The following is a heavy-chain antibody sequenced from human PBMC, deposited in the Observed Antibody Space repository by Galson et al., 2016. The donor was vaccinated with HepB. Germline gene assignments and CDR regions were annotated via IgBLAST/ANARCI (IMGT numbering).Heavy chain of an antibody. CDR1: GGTVTSGSDY. J-gene: IGHJ3*01. D-gene: IGHD2-21*01. Sequence: ETLSLTCTVAGGTVTSGSDYWTWIRQPPRKGLEWIGYIHSSGSTNYTPSLKSRVTISVDTSKNQFSLRLSSVTAADTAVFYCVRSGDSGAFDFWGQGTLVTVSS. CDR3: VRSGDSGAFDF. V-gene: IGHV4-61*01. CDR2: IHSSGST.